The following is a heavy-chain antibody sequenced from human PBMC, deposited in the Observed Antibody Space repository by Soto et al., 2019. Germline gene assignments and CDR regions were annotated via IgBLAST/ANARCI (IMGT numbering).Heavy chain of an antibody. CDR1: GGSISSYY. CDR2: IYYSGST. V-gene: IGHV4-59*12. D-gene: IGHD5-12*01. Sequence: SETLSLTCTVSGGSISSYYWSWIRQPPGKGLEWIGYIYYSGSTNYNPSLKSRIIINPDTSNNQFSLQLSSVTPEDTAVYFCAKGDNLGPKTGYAFDPWGQGIMVTVSS. J-gene: IGHJ5*02. CDR3: AKGDNLGPKTGYAFDP.